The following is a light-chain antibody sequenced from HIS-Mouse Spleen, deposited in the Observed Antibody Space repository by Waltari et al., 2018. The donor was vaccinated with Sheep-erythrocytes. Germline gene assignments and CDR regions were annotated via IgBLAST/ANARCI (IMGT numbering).Light chain of an antibody. J-gene: IGLJ2*01. V-gene: IGLV3-1*01. Sequence: LTQPPSVSVSPGQTASITCPGDKLGDKYACWYQQKPGQSPVLVIYQDTKRPSGIPGRFSGSNSGNTATLTISGTQAMDEADYYCQAWDSSIVVFGGGTKLTVL. CDR3: QAWDSSIVV. CDR2: QDT. CDR1: KLGDKY.